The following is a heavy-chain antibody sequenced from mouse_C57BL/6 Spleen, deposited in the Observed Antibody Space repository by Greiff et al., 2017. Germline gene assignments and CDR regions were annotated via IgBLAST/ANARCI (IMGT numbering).Heavy chain of an antibody. D-gene: IGHD1-1*01. Sequence: EVQLVESGGGLVKPGGSLKLSCAASGFTFSSYTMSWVRQTPEKRLEWVATISGGGGNTYYPDSVTGRFTISRDNAKNTLYLQMSSLRSEGTALYYCARDYYGSSHWYSDVCGT. V-gene: IGHV5-9*01. CDR3: ARDYYGSSHWYSDV. J-gene: IGHJ1*03. CDR2: ISGGGGNT. CDR1: GFTFSSYT.